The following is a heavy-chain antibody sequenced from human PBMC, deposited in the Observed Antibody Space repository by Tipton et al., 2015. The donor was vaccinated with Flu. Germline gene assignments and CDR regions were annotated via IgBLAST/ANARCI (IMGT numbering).Heavy chain of an antibody. D-gene: IGHD2-2*01. CDR3: ARDPGSSSCADY. J-gene: IGHJ4*02. CDR2: RKQDGSQK. Sequence: SLRLSCAASGFTFSSFWMNWVRQAPGKGLEWVANRKQDGSQKYYVDSLKGRLTISRDNAKNSLYLQMNSLRAEDTAVYYCARDPGSSSCADYWGQGTLVTVSS. CDR1: GFTFSSFW. V-gene: IGHV3-7*01.